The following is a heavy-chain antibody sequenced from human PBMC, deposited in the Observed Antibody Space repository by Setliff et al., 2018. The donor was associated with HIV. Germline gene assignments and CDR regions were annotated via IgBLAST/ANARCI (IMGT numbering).Heavy chain of an antibody. CDR2: IYSSGSL. V-gene: IGHV4-59*01. CDR1: GGSISNYY. D-gene: IGHD3-10*01. CDR3: ARGNYYASGLDY. J-gene: IGHJ4*02. Sequence: KPSETLSLTCTVSGGSISNYYWSWIRQPPGKGLEWIAYIYSSGSLDYNPSLKSRVTISVDTSKNQFSLNLRSVTAADTATYYCARGNYYASGLDYWGQGTLVTVS.